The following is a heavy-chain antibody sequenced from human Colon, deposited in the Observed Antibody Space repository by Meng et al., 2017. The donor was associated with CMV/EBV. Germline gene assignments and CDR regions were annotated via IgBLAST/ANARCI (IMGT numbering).Heavy chain of an antibody. CDR3: AKSGSPARDFDS. D-gene: IGHD2-15*01. CDR2: IYSGGTEP. J-gene: IGHJ4*02. CDR1: GFTFSSYA. Sequence: GGSLRLSCAASGFTFSSYAMHWVRQAPGKGLEWVSIIYSGGTEPHYSDSVRGRFTLSRDNGKSTLSLQMNNLRAEDTAVYYCAKSGSPARDFDSWGQGTLVTVSS. V-gene: IGHV3-23*03.